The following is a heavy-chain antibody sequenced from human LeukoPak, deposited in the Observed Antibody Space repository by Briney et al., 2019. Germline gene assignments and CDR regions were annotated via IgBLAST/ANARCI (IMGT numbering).Heavy chain of an antibody. CDR1: GFTLSSYW. V-gene: IGHV3-7*01. CDR2: IKQDGSEK. CDR3: VGSAGWLFDY. J-gene: IGHJ4*02. Sequence: GGSLRLSCSASGFTLSSYWIHWVRQAPGKGLEWVAIIKQDGSEKFYVDSVKGRFTVSRDNIKNLLYLQMNTLRVEDTGVYYCVGSAGWLFDYWGQGTLVTVSS. D-gene: IGHD3-10*01.